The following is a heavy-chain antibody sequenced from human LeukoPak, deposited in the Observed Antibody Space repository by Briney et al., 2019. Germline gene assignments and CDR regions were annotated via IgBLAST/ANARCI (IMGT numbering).Heavy chain of an antibody. V-gene: IGHV1-18*01. CDR1: GYNFSAYG. CDR2: VTSDNRDT. CDR3: ARGSHEYWNDY. D-gene: IGHD1-1*01. J-gene: IGHJ4*02. Sequence: ASVKVSCRASGYNFSAYGMTWVRQAPGQGLEWMGRVTSDNRDTKYAPKFQGRVTMTTDMSSTTAYMELGSLRSDDTAVYYCARGSHEYWNDYWGQGTLVTVSS.